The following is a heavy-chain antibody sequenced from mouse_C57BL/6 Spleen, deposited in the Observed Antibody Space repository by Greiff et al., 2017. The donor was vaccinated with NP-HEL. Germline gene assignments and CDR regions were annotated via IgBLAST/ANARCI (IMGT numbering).Heavy chain of an antibody. CDR1: GFTFSDYG. J-gene: IGHJ1*03. V-gene: IGHV5-17*01. D-gene: IGHD4-1*01. Sequence: EVKLMESGGGLVKPGGSLKLSCAASGFTFSDYGMHWVRQAPEKGLEWVAYISSGSSTIYYADTVKGRFTISRDNAKNTLFLQMTSLRSEDTAMYYCATSWDGGYFDVWGTGTTVTVSS. CDR2: ISSGSSTI. CDR3: ATSWDGGYFDV.